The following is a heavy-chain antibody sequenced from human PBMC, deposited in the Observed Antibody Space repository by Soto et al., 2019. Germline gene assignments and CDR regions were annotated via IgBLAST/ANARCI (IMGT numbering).Heavy chain of an antibody. J-gene: IGHJ4*02. CDR1: GGSFSGYY. CDR2: INHSGST. CDR3: ARRDYGDYDY. V-gene: IGHV4-34*01. Sequence: SETLSLTCAVYGGSFSGYYWSWIRQPPGKGLEWIGEINHSGSTNYNPSLKSRVTISVDTSKNQFSLKLSSVTAADTAVYYCARRDYGDYDYWGQGTLVTVSS. D-gene: IGHD4-17*01.